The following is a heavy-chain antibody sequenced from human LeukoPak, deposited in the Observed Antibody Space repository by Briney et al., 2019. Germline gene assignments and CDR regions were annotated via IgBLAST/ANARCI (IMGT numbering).Heavy chain of an antibody. Sequence: GGSLRLSCAAAGFTFSSYAMRWVRQAPGKGRGWEGAISGSGGNTYYGDSGKGRCTIWRDKCKKTMYMQRDSLRAEDTAVYYCAKSSLIFGYCSSTSCYLNDYWGQGTLVTVSS. J-gene: IGHJ4*02. D-gene: IGHD2-2*01. CDR2: ISGSGGNT. CDR1: GFTFSSYA. V-gene: IGHV3-23*02. CDR3: AKSSLIFGYCSSTSCYLNDY.